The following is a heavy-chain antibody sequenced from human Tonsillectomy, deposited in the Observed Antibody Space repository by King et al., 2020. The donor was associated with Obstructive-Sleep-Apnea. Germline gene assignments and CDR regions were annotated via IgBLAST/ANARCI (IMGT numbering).Heavy chain of an antibody. V-gene: IGHV3-21*01. D-gene: IGHD5-18*01. Sequence: VQLVESGGGLVKPGGSLRLSCAASGFTFRSYSMNWVRQAPGKGLEWVSSIISSSSYLYYADAVKGRYTTSRDNAKNSLYLQMNSLRAEDTAVYYCARDSSYTATFDYWGQGTLVTVSS. J-gene: IGHJ4*02. CDR3: ARDSSYTATFDY. CDR1: GFTFRSYS. CDR2: IISSSSYL.